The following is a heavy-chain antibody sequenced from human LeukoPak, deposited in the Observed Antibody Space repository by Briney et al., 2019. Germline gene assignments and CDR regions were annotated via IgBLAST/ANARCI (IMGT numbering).Heavy chain of an antibody. J-gene: IGHJ4*02. CDR1: GFTFSSYW. D-gene: IGHD1-1*01. Sequence: GGSLRLSCAASGFTFSSYWMTWVRQAPGKGLEWVANIKQDESEKYYVDSVKGRFTISRDNAKNSLYLQMNSLRAEDTAVYYCAREKELERRGDFDYWGQGTLVTVSS. CDR2: IKQDESEK. CDR3: AREKELERRGDFDY. V-gene: IGHV3-7*01.